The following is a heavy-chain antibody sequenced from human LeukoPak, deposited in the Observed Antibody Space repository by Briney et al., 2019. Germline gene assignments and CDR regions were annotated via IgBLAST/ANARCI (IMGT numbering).Heavy chain of an antibody. CDR1: GFTVSSNY. Sequence: GGSLGLSCAASGFTVSSNYMSWVRQAPGKGLEWVSVIYGGGTTYYADSVKGRFTISRDNSKNTLYLQMNSLRAEDTAVYYCARAIQFGGYLDFWGQGTLVTVSS. CDR3: ARAIQFGGYLDF. D-gene: IGHD2-15*01. CDR2: IYGGGTT. V-gene: IGHV3-53*01. J-gene: IGHJ4*02.